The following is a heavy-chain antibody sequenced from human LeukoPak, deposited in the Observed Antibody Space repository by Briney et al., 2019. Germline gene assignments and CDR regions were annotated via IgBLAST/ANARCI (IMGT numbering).Heavy chain of an antibody. CDR1: GFTFSNAW. J-gene: IGHJ4*02. D-gene: IGHD3-16*01. CDR3: ARGGKLHPQSPY. Sequence: GGSLRLSCAASGFTFSNAWMSWVRQAPGKGLEWVANINQDGSEKYYVDSVKGRFTISRDNTKNSLYLQTNSLRAEDTAVYYCARGGKLHPQSPYWGQGTLVTVSS. CDR2: INQDGSEK. V-gene: IGHV3-7*01.